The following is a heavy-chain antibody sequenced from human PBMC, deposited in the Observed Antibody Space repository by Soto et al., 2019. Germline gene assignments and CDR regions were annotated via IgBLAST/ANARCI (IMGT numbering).Heavy chain of an antibody. J-gene: IGHJ6*02. CDR1: GGTFSSYP. CDR2: IIPIFGTA. CDR3: ARGYNRQRWYYGMGV. Sequence: QVQLVQSGAEVKKPGASVKVSCKASGGTFSSYPISGVRQAPGHGQEWMGGIIPIFGTANYAQKFQGRVRITGDEATSTAYMGLSRLRSEDTAVYYCARGYNRQRWYYGMGVWGQGTTVTVSS. D-gene: IGHD1-20*01. V-gene: IGHV1-69*01.